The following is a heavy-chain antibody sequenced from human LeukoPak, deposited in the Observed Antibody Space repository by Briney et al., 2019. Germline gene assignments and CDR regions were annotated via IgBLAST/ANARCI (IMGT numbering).Heavy chain of an antibody. CDR3: ARGSFPGYCSGGSCYSHYFDY. V-gene: IGHV1-46*01. Sequence: ASVKVSCKASGYTFTSYYMHWVRQAPGQGLEWMGIINPSGGSTSYAQKFQGRVTMTRDTSTSTVYMELSSLRSEDTAVYYCARGSFPGYCSGGSCYSHYFDYWGQGTLVTVSS. CDR1: GYTFTSYY. D-gene: IGHD2-15*01. J-gene: IGHJ4*02. CDR2: INPSGGST.